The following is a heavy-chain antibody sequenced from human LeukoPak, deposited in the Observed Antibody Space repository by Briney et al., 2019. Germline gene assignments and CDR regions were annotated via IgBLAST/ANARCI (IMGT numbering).Heavy chain of an antibody. V-gene: IGHV1-69*01. J-gene: IGHJ4*02. D-gene: IGHD3-22*01. Sequence: SVKVSCKASGGTFSSYAIRWVRQAPGQGLEWMGGIIPIFGTANYAQKFQGRVTITADESTSTAYMELSSLRSEDTAVYYCGYDSSGYYYLDYWGQGTLVTVSS. CDR2: IIPIFGTA. CDR3: GYDSSGYYYLDY. CDR1: GGTFSSYA.